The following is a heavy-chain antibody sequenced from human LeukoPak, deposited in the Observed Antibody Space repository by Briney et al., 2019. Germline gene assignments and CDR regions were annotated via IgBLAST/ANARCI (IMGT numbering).Heavy chain of an antibody. CDR3: ARLREGRVGATTPYFDY. Sequence: SETLSLTCTVSGGSISSYYWSWIRQPPGKGLEWIGYIYTSGGTNYNPSLKSRVTISVDTSKNQFSLKLSSVAAADTAVYYCARLREGRVGATTPYFDYWGQGTLVTVSS. CDR2: IYTSGGT. CDR1: GGSISSYY. V-gene: IGHV4-4*09. D-gene: IGHD1-26*01. J-gene: IGHJ4*02.